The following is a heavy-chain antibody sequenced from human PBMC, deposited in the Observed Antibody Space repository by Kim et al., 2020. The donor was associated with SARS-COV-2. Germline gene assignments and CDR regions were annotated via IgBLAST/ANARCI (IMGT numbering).Heavy chain of an antibody. CDR1: GYNFTTYW. J-gene: IGHJ3*01. CDR3: ARRTSDGYIYAWGGFDF. CDR2: IYPGDSDA. Sequence: GESLKISCKGSGYNFTTYWIAWVRQMPGKGMEWMGLIYPGDSDARYSPSFQGQVTISADKSISTAYLQWSSLKASDTAIYYCARRTSDGYIYAWGGFDFW. V-gene: IGHV5-51*01. D-gene: IGHD5-18*01.